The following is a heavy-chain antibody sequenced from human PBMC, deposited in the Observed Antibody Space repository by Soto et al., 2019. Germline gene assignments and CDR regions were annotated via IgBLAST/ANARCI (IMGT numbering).Heavy chain of an antibody. J-gene: IGHJ5*02. V-gene: IGHV3-30-3*01. CDR2: ISYNGINT. D-gene: IGHD2-15*01. CDR1: GFIFTCYA. CDR3: ARGGCSDLHSTFFDP. Sequence: GGSLRLSCAASGFIFTCYAIHWVRQAPGKGLEWVALISYNGINTYYADSVKGRFTISRDNSNNTLYLQMNSLRSEDTATYYCARGGCSDLHSTFFDPWGQGTLVTVSS.